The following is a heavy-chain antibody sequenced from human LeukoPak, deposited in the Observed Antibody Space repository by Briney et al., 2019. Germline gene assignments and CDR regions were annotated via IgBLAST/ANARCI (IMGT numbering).Heavy chain of an antibody. J-gene: IGHJ4*02. CDR3: ARTAARRFDY. CDR1: GYTFFSYG. Sequence: ASMKVSCKASGYTFFSYGITWVRQAPGQGLEWMGIINPTGGSTTYAQKFQGRVTMTRDTSTSTVYMELSSLRSDDTAVYYCARTAARRFDYWGQGTLVTVSS. V-gene: IGHV1-46*01. CDR2: INPTGGST. D-gene: IGHD6-6*01.